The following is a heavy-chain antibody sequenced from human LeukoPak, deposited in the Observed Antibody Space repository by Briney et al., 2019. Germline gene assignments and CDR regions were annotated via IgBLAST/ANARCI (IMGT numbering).Heavy chain of an antibody. V-gene: IGHV3-23*01. D-gene: IGHD2-21*01. CDR3: AKEEGTNCGGDCYYYMDV. CDR1: GFSFRSYA. J-gene: IGHJ6*03. CDR2: VSRSGDDT. Sequence: GGSLRLSCAASGFSFRSYAMIWVRQAPGEGLEWVSAVSRSGDDTYYADSVRGRFTVSRDNSRNTLYLHMSSLRAEDTAVYYCAKEEGTNCGGDCYYYMDVWGKGTTVTVSS.